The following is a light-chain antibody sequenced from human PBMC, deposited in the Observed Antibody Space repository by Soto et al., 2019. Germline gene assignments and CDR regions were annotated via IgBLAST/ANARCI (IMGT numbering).Light chain of an antibody. CDR3: QQYDDWPLT. CDR2: DAS. CDR1: QSVGSN. J-gene: IGKJ4*01. V-gene: IGKV3-15*01. Sequence: DIVMTQSPATLSVSPGERVTLSCRASQSVGSNLAWYQQKPGQAPRVLIYDASTRATVIPARFSGSGSGTEFTLTISSLQSADFAVYYCQQYDDWPLTFGGGTQVESK.